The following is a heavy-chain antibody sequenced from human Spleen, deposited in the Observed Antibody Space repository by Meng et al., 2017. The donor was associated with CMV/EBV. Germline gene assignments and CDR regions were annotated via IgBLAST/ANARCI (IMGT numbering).Heavy chain of an antibody. Sequence: ASVKVSCKASGYTFTGYYIYGVRQAPGQGLEWMGWINPNSGGTNYAQKFQGRVTMTGDTSITTGHMELSRLRSDDMAVYYCARVKRYCTGGSCSSTGYYGMDVWGQGTTVTVSS. CDR1: GYTFTGYY. J-gene: IGHJ6*02. V-gene: IGHV1-2*02. CDR2: INPNSGGT. CDR3: ARVKRYCTGGSCSSTGYYGMDV. D-gene: IGHD2-15*01.